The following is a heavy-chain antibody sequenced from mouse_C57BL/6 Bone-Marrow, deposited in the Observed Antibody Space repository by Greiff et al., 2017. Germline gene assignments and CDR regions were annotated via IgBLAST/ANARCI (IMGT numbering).Heavy chain of an antibody. V-gene: IGHV1-82*01. CDR3: ARDSKGGMDY. J-gene: IGHJ4*01. CDR2: IYPGDGDT. Sequence: VQLQQSGPELVKPGASVKISCKASGYAFSSSWMNWVKQRPGKGLEWIGRIYPGDGDTNYNGKFKGKATLTADKSSSTAYMQLSSLTSEDSAVYFCARDSKGGMDYWGQGTSVTVSS. CDR1: GYAFSSSW. D-gene: IGHD2-5*01.